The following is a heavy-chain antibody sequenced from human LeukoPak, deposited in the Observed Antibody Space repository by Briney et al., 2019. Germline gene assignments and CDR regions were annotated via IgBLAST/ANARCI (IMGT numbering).Heavy chain of an antibody. J-gene: IGHJ4*02. V-gene: IGHV3-23*01. CDR1: RFTLSNYG. Sequence: SGGSLRLSCAASRFTLSNYGMSWVRQAPGEGLEWVSLISDSTWYADSVRGRFTVSRDISQNTVYLQTNNLRAEDTAVYYCAKDRRSYGGTSFDSWGQGTLVTVSS. CDR2: ISDST. D-gene: IGHD4-23*01. CDR3: AKDRRSYGGTSFDS.